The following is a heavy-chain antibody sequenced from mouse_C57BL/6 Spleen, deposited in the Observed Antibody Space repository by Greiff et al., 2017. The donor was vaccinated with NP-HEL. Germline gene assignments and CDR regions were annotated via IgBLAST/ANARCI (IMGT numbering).Heavy chain of an antibody. J-gene: IGHJ4*01. CDR3: AIYYGSSYYSMDY. CDR1: GYTFTSYW. V-gene: IGHV1-64*01. CDR2: IHPNSGST. D-gene: IGHD1-1*01. Sequence: QVQLQQSGAELVKPGASVKFSCKASGYTFTSYWMHWVKQRPGQGLEWIGMIHPNSGSTNYNEKFKSKATLTVDKSSSTAYMQLSSLTSEDSAVYYCAIYYGSSYYSMDYWGQGTSVTVSS.